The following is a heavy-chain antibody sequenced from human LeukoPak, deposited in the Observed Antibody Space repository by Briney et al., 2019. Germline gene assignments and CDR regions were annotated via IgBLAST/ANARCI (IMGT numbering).Heavy chain of an antibody. V-gene: IGHV3-21*01. J-gene: IGHJ6*03. CDR3: ARADRGIVVVPAAMYYYYYMDV. D-gene: IGHD2-2*01. Sequence: GGSLRLSCAAAGFTFSSYSMNWVRQAPGKGLEWVSSISSSSSYIYYADSVKGRFTISRDNAKNSLYLQMNSLRAEDTAVYYCARADRGIVVVPAAMYYYYYMDVWGKGTTVTVSS. CDR2: ISSSSSYI. CDR1: GFTFSSYS.